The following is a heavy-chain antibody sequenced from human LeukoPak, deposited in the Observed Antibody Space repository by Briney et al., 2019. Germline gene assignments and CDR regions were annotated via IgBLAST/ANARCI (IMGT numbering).Heavy chain of an antibody. CDR1: GFTFSSYA. Sequence: GGSLRLSCAASGFTFSSYAMSWVRQAPGKGLEWVSAISGSGGSTYYADSVKGRFTISRDNSKNTMYLQMNSLRAEDTAVYYCASPISYYYDSSGPSYDYWGQGTLVTVSS. J-gene: IGHJ4*02. CDR3: ASPISYYYDSSGPSYDY. D-gene: IGHD3-22*01. CDR2: ISGSGGST. V-gene: IGHV3-23*01.